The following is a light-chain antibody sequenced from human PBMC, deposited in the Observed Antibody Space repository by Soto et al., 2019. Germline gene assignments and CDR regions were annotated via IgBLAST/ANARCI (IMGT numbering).Light chain of an antibody. J-gene: IGKJ3*01. CDR3: QKYNSAPLT. CDR2: AAS. CDR1: QGISNY. V-gene: IGKV1-27*01. Sequence: DIQMTQSPSSLSASVGDRVTITCQASQGISNYLAWYQQKPGKVPKLLIYAASTLHSGVPSRFSGSGSGTDFTLTISSLQPEDVATYYCQKYNSAPLTFGPGTKVDIK.